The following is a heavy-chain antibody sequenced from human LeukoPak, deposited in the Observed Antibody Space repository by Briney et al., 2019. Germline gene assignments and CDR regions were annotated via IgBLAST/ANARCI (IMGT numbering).Heavy chain of an antibody. CDR3: AKLGQWLEFDY. CDR2: ISGSGGST. D-gene: IGHD6-19*01. CDR1: GFTFSSYS. J-gene: IGHJ4*02. V-gene: IGHV3-23*01. Sequence: GGSLRLSCAASGFTFSSYSMNWVRQAPGKGLEWVSAISGSGGSTYYADSVKGRFTISRDNPKNTLYLQMNSLRAEDTAVYYCAKLGQWLEFDYWGQGTLVTVSS.